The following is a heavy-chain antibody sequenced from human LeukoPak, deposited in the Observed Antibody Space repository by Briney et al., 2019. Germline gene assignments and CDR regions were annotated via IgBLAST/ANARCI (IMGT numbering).Heavy chain of an antibody. CDR3: ARDRYSYGYNYYYYGMDV. J-gene: IGHJ6*02. Sequence: GGSLRLSCAASGFTFSSYGMHWVRQAPGKGLEWVAVISYDGSNKYYADSVKGRFTISRDNSKNTLYLQMNSLRAEDTAVYYCARDRYSYGYNYYYYGMDVWGQRTTVTVSS. V-gene: IGHV3-30*03. D-gene: IGHD5-18*01. CDR2: ISYDGSNK. CDR1: GFTFSSYG.